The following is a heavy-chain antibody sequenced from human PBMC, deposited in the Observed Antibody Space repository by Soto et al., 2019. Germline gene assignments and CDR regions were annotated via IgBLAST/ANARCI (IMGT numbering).Heavy chain of an antibody. D-gene: IGHD6-6*01. J-gene: IGHJ5*02. V-gene: IGHV4-59*01. CDR2: IYYSGST. Sequence: SETLSLTYTVSGGSISSYYWSWIRQPPGKGLEWIGYIYYSGSTNYNPSLKSRVTISVDTSKNQFSLKLSSVTAADTAVYYCARDFGDSSSSDGYWFDPWGQGTLVTVSS. CDR3: ARDFGDSSSSDGYWFDP. CDR1: GGSISSYY.